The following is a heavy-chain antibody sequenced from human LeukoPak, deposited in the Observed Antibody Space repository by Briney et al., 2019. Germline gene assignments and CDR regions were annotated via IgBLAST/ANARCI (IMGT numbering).Heavy chain of an antibody. J-gene: IGHJ4*02. V-gene: IGHV3-9*01. D-gene: IGHD1-26*01. CDR2: ISWNGGSI. CDR1: GFTFDEYA. CDR3: AKGTGRYWTFFDS. Sequence: GGSLRLSCAASGFTFDEYAMHWVRHGPGKGLEWVSGISWNGGSIDYVDSVKGRLTISRDNAKNSLYLQMNSLRPEDTALYYCAKGTGRYWTFFDSWGQGTHVVVSS.